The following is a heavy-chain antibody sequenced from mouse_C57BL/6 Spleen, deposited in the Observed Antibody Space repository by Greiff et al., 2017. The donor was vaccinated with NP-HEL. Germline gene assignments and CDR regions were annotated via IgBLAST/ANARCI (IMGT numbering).Heavy chain of an antibody. J-gene: IGHJ2*01. V-gene: IGHV1-66*01. CDR1: GYSFTSYY. D-gene: IGHD2-4*01. CDR2: IYPGSGNT. Sequence: QVQLKQSGPELVKPGASVKISCKASGYSFTSYYIHWVKQRPGQGLEWIGWIYPGSGNTKYNEKFKGKATLTADTSSSTAYMQLSSLTSEDSAVYYCARGASYDYGGYFDYWGQGTTLTVSS. CDR3: ARGASYDYGGYFDY.